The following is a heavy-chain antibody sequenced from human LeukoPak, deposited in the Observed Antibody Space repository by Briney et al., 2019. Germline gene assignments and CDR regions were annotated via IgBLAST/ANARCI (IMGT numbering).Heavy chain of an antibody. D-gene: IGHD5-18*01. CDR3: ARSGYSYGDFDY. CDR2: IYYSGSA. Sequence: PSETLSLTCTVSGGSISSGGYYWSWIRQHPGKGLEWIGYIYYSGSAYYNPSLKSRVTISVDTSENQFSLKLSSVTAADTAVYYCARSGYSYGDFDYWGQGTLVTVSS. V-gene: IGHV4-31*03. CDR1: GGSISSGGYY. J-gene: IGHJ4*02.